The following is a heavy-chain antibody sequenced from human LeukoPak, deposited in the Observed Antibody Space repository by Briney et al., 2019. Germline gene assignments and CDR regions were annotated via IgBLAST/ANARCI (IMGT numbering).Heavy chain of an antibody. CDR3: AKGSGYSGYDPFDY. CDR1: GFTFDDYA. J-gene: IGHJ4*02. D-gene: IGHD5-12*01. CDR2: ISWNSGSI. V-gene: IGHV3-9*01. Sequence: GGSLRLSCAASGFTFDDYAMPWVRQAPGKGLEWVSGISWNSGSIGYADSVKGRFTISRDNAKNSLYLQMNSLRAEDTALYYCAKGSGYSGYDPFDYWGQGTLVTVSS.